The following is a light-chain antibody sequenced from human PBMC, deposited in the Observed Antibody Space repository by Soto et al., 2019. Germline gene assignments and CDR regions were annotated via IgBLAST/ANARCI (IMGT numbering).Light chain of an antibody. J-gene: IGKJ5*01. CDR2: DAA. V-gene: IGKV1-5*01. CDR1: QSISSW. Sequence: DIQMTQYPSTLSASVGDRVTITCRASQSISSWLAWYQQTPGKAPKLLIYDAASLESGVPARFSGSGSGTEFTLTISGLQSEDFALYYCQQYQNLWTFGQGRRLEV. CDR3: QQYQNLWT.